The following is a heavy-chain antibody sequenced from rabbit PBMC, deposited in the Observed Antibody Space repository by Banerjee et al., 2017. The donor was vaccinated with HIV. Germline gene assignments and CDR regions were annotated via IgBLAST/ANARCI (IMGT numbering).Heavy chain of an antibody. CDR2: IYSSNGDK. CDR1: GSDISSNA. D-gene: IGHD4-1*01. Sequence: QEQLEESGGDLVKPEGSLTLTCTASGSDISSNAMCWVRQAPGKGLELIACIYSSNGDKWYASWVNGRFTISRSTSLNTVDLKMTSLTVADTATYFCARDLAGVIGWNFDLWGPGTLVTVS. V-gene: IGHV1S47*01. CDR3: ARDLAGVIGWNFDL. J-gene: IGHJ4*01.